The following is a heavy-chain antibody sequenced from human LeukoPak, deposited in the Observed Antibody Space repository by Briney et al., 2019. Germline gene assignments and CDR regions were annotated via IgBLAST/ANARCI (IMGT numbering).Heavy chain of an antibody. CDR2: IIPIFATA. Sequence: SVTVSCTASGGTFSSYAISWVRQAPGQGLEWMGGIIPIFATANYAQKFQGRVTITADESTSTAYMELSSLRSEDTAVYYCARGPITTRSHFDYWGQGTLVTVPS. V-gene: IGHV1-69*13. CDR1: GGTFSSYA. D-gene: IGHD3-22*01. CDR3: ARGPITTRSHFDY. J-gene: IGHJ4*02.